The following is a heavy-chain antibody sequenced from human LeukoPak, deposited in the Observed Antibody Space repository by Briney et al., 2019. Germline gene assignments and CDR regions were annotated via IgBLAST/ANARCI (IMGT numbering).Heavy chain of an antibody. CDR3: SLARSEYHYGMYV. CDR1: GDSVSTISVA. CDR2: TYYRFKCYY. J-gene: IGHJ6*02. Sequence: SQTPSLTCAISGDSVSTISVAWNSIRQSPSRGLEWLGRTYYRFKCYYEYAVSVKSRLNISPDTSKNQFSLQLTSVTPEDKAVYYCSLARSEYHYGMYVWGQGTTVTVSS. V-gene: IGHV6-1*01.